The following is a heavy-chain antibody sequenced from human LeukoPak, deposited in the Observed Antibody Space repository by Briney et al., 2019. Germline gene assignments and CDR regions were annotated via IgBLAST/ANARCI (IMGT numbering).Heavy chain of an antibody. D-gene: IGHD6-19*01. CDR2: IDNSGST. Sequence: SETLSLTCSVADGSIINYYWSWIRQPPGKGLEWIGYIDNSGSTNYNPSLKSRVTISVDTSKNHFSLELSSVTAADTAVYYCARVGGVSGWPEYFHHGGQGTLVTVSS. V-gene: IGHV4-59*01. CDR1: DGSIINYY. CDR3: ARVGGVSGWPEYFHH. J-gene: IGHJ1*01.